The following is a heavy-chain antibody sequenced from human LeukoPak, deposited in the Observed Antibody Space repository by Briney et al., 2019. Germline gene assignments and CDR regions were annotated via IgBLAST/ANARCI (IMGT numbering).Heavy chain of an antibody. CDR1: GFIFSNYW. Sequence: GGSLGLSCVASGFIFSNYWMHWVRQAPGKGLVCVSRSSSDGSSTVYADSVEGRFTISRDNAKNTLYLQMNSLRAEDTARYYGARDGDSTVDFDYWGQGTLVSVSS. D-gene: IGHD4-23*01. J-gene: IGHJ4*02. CDR3: ARDGDSTVDFDY. CDR2: SSSDGSST. V-gene: IGHV3-74*01.